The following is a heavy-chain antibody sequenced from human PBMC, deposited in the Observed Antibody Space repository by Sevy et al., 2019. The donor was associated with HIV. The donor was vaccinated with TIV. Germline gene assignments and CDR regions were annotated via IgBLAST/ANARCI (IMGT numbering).Heavy chain of an antibody. J-gene: IGHJ4*02. CDR1: GYTFAAYY. Sequence: ASVKVSCKTSGYTFAAYYIHWVRQAPGQGLEWLGWIYPNGGDTTYAQKVQGRVTVTMSTSINTVYMELTRLRSDDTAVYYCARGKREEWLLYLDNWGPGTLVTVSS. V-gene: IGHV1-2*02. CDR2: IYPNGGDT. CDR3: ARGKREEWLLYLDN. D-gene: IGHD3-3*01.